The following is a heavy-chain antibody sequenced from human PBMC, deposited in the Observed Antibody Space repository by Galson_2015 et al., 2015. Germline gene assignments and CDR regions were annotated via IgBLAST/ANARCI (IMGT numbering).Heavy chain of an antibody. CDR3: AKGIAAEEGDAAYDAFDI. CDR1: GFTFSSYG. D-gene: IGHD6-13*01. V-gene: IGHV3-30*18. Sequence: SLRLSCAASGFTFSSYGMHWVRQAPGKGLEWVAVISYDGSNKYYADSVKGRFTISRDNSKNTLYLQMNSLRAEDTAVYYCAKGIAAEEGDAAYDAFDIWGQGTMVTVSS. J-gene: IGHJ3*02. CDR2: ISYDGSNK.